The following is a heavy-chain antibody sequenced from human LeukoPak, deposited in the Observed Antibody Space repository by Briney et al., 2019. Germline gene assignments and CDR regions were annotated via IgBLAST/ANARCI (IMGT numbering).Heavy chain of an antibody. V-gene: IGHV1-18*01. D-gene: IGHD5-18*01. CDR1: GYTFTSYG. CDR2: ISAYIGNT. CDR3: ARDWSLGYSDGTFDY. Sequence: ASVKVSCKASGYTFTSYGISWVRQAPGQGLECMGRISAYIGNTNYAQKLQGRVTMTTDTSTSTAYMELRSLRSDDTAVYYCARDWSLGYSDGTFDYWGQGTLVTVSS. J-gene: IGHJ4*02.